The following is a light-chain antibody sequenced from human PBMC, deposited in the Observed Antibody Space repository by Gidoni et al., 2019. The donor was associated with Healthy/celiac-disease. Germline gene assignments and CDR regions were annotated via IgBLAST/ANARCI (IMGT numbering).Light chain of an antibody. CDR1: QDISNY. Sequence: DIQMAQSPSSLSASVGDRVTSTCQASQDISNYLNWYQQKPGKAPKLLIYDASNFETGVPSRFSGSGSGTDSTFTISILQPEDIATYYCQQYDNLPLTFXGXTKVEIK. V-gene: IGKV1-33*01. CDR2: DAS. J-gene: IGKJ4*01. CDR3: QQYDNLPLT.